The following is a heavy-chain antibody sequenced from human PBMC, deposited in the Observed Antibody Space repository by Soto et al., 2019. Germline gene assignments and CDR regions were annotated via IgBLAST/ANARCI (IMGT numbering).Heavy chain of an antibody. D-gene: IGHD1-20*01. Sequence: GGSLRLSCAASGFTFSTYWMSWVRQAPGKGLEWVANIKQDGSEKYYVDSVKGRFTISRDNAKNSLYLQMNSLRGEDTAVYYCASGRVRIDYWGPGTLVTVSS. CDR2: IKQDGSEK. CDR3: ASGRVRIDY. V-gene: IGHV3-7*01. CDR1: GFTFSTYW. J-gene: IGHJ4*02.